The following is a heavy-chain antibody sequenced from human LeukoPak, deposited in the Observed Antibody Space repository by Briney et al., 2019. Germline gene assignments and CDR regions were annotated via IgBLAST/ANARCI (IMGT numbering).Heavy chain of an antibody. CDR1: GFTFSSYA. CDR3: AKRMATIGGWYFDY. D-gene: IGHD5-24*01. V-gene: IGHV3-23*01. Sequence: PGGSLRLSCAASGFTFSSYAMSWVRQAPGKGLGWVSAISGSGGSTYYADSVKGRFTISRDNSKDTLYLQMNSLRAEDTAVYYCAKRMATIGGWYFDYWGQGTLVTVSS. CDR2: ISGSGGST. J-gene: IGHJ4*02.